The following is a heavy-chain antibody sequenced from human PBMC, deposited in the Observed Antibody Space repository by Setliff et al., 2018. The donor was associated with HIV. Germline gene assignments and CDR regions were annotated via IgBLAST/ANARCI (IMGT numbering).Heavy chain of an antibody. CDR2: IQPVDSDT. CDR1: GYSCTSNW. V-gene: IGHV5-51*01. CDR3: ARHRRTAAGTLDAFDI. D-gene: IGHD6-13*01. J-gene: IGHJ3*02. Sequence: GESLKISCKGSGYSCTSNWSGWVRQMPWKGLEWMGIIQPVDSDTRYSPSFQGKVSLSADKSIGTAFLQWSTLKASDTAIYYCARHRRTAAGTLDAFDIWGQGTVVTVS.